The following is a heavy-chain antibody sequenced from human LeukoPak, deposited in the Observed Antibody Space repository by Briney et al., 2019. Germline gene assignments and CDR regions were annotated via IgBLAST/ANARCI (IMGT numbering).Heavy chain of an antibody. CDR2: ITPSGGT. J-gene: IGHJ4*02. V-gene: IGHV1-2*02. CDR1: GGTFSSHA. CDR3: ARDRYGDGFAHFDY. D-gene: IGHD5-24*01. Sequence: ASVKVSCKASGGTFSSHAISWVRQAPGQGLEWMGWITPSGGTNYPQKFQGRVAITRDTSITTAYMDLSRLTSDDTAVYYCARDRYGDGFAHFDYWGQGALVTVSS.